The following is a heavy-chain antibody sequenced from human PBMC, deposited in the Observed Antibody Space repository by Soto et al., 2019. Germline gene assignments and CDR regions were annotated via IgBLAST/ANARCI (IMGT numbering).Heavy chain of an antibody. V-gene: IGHV1-58*01. CDR3: AADNRRGYDFWSGIFDY. D-gene: IGHD3-3*01. CDR2: IVVGSGNT. CDR1: GFTFTSSA. J-gene: IGHJ4*02. Sequence: GASVKVSCKASGFTFTSSAVQWVRQARGQRLEWIGWIVVGSGNTNYAQKFQERVTITRDMSTSTAYMELSSLRSEDTAVYFCAADNRRGYDFWSGIFDYWGQGTLVTVSS.